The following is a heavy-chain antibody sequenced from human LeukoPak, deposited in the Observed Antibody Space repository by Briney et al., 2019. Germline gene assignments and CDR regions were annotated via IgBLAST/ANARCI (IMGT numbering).Heavy chain of an antibody. CDR3: ARGSYEGFYYYYYYMDV. D-gene: IGHD3-16*01. CDR1: GYTFTSYD. V-gene: IGHV1-8*03. Sequence: ASVKVSCKASGYTFTSYDINWVRQATGQGLEWMGWMNPNSGNTGYAQKFQGRVTITRNTSISTAYMELSSLRSEDTAVYYCARGSYEGFYYYYYYMDVWGKGTTVTVSS. J-gene: IGHJ6*03. CDR2: MNPNSGNT.